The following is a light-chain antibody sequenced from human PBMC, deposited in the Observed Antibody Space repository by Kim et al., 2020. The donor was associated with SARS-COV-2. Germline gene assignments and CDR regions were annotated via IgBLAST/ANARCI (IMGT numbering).Light chain of an antibody. Sequence: ALAKTATFTCGEDAIGTKSVHWYQQKPGPAPVLVIYYDTDQPSGIPERFSASNSGNTATLTVSRVEAGDEADYYCQVWDSGSDQWVFGGGTQLTVL. V-gene: IGLV3-21*04. CDR1: AIGTKS. CDR2: YDT. J-gene: IGLJ3*02. CDR3: QVWDSGSDQWV.